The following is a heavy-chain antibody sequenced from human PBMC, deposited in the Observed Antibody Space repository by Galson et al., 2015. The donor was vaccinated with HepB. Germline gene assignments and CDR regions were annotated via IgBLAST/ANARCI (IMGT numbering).Heavy chain of an antibody. J-gene: IGHJ3*02. CDR3: ARDRVGGSFDI. CDR1: GFTFNNYA. D-gene: IGHD1-26*01. CDR2: ITASTTII. V-gene: IGHV3-48*01. Sequence: SLRLSCATSGFTFNNYAMNWVRQAPGKGLEWVSFITASTTIIYYADSVQGRFTVSRDNAKNSLYLEMNSLKVEDTAVYFCARDRVGGSFDIWGRGTMVTVSS.